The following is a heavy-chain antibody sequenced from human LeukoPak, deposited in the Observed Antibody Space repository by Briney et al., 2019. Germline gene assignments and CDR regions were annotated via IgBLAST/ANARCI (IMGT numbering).Heavy chain of an antibody. V-gene: IGHV3-43*01. J-gene: IGHJ6*02. CDR3: AKDPGEGMDV. CDR2: ISWDGGST. CDR1: GFTFDDYT. Sequence: GGSLRLSCAASGFTFDDYTMHWVRQAPGKGLEWVSVISWDGGSTYYADSVKGRFTISRDNSKNSPYLQMNSLRTEDTALYYCAKDPGEGMDVWGQGTTVTVSS. D-gene: IGHD3-10*01.